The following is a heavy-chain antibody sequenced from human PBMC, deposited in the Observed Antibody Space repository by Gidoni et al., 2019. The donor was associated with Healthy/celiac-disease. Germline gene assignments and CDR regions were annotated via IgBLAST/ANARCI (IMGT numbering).Heavy chain of an antibody. D-gene: IGHD6-19*01. CDR1: GYTFTSYD. Sequence: QVQLVQSGAEVKKPGASVKVSCKASGYTFTSYDINWVRQATGQGLEWMGWMNPNSGNTGYAQKFQGRVTMTRNTSISTAYMELSSLRSEDTAVYYCARGLGPSKQWLVRVTGRWFDPWGQGTLVTVSS. CDR3: ARGLGPSKQWLVRVTGRWFDP. J-gene: IGHJ5*02. V-gene: IGHV1-8*01. CDR2: MNPNSGNT.